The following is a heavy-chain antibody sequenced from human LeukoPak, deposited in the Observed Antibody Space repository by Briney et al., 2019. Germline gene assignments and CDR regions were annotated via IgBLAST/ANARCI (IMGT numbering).Heavy chain of an antibody. D-gene: IGHD4-17*01. J-gene: IGHJ4*02. Sequence: SETLSLTCTVSGGSISGSYWSWIRQPPGKGLEWIAYMYNSGSTNYNPSLKSRVTISIDTSKNQFSLKLSSLTAADTAIYYCARGIESYGDYGYWRQGILVTVSS. CDR1: GGSISGSY. CDR3: ARGIESYGDYGY. V-gene: IGHV4-59*01. CDR2: MYNSGST.